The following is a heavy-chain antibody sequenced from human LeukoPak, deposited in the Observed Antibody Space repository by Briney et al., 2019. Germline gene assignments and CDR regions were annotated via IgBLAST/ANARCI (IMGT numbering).Heavy chain of an antibody. J-gene: IGHJ3*02. Sequence: PSETLSLTCTVSGGSISSYYWSWIRQPPGKGLEWIGYIYYSGSTNYNPSLKSRVTISVDTFKNQFSLKLSSVTAADTAVYYCARDRGHYYGSGSYPHDAFDIWGQGTMVTVSS. V-gene: IGHV4-59*01. D-gene: IGHD3-10*01. CDR1: GGSISSYY. CDR2: IYYSGST. CDR3: ARDRGHYYGSGSYPHDAFDI.